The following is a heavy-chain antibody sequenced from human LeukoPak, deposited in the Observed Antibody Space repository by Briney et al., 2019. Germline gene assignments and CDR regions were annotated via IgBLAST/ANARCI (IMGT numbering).Heavy chain of an antibody. CDR3: ARSPDILTGENFDY. J-gene: IGHJ4*02. D-gene: IGHD3-9*01. CDR2: INPKSGGT. CDR1: GYTFSGYY. V-gene: IGHV1-2*02. Sequence: ASVKVSCKASGYTFSGYYMHLVRQAPGQGLEWMGWINPKSGGTNEAQKFHDRVTMTRDTSIRTAYMEVSRLRSDDTAVYYCARSPDILTGENFDYWGQGTLVTVSS.